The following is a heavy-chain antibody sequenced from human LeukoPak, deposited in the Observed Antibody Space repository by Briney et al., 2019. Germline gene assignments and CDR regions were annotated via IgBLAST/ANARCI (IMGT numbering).Heavy chain of an antibody. CDR1: GYTFTDYY. J-gene: IGHJ4*02. CDR3: ARVGSAWYKHFDY. Sequence: ASVKVSCKASGYTFTDYYLHWVRQAPGHGLEWMGWIKPDGGDTNYAQRLQGRVTMTRDTSISTAYMELTNLSSDDTAVYYCARVGSAWYKHFDYWGQGTLVTVSS. D-gene: IGHD6-13*01. V-gene: IGHV1-2*02. CDR2: IKPDGGDT.